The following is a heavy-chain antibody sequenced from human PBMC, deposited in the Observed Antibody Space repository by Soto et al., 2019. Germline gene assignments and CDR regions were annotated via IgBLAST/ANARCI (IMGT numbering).Heavy chain of an antibody. CDR3: AREPGPKFGGTRNYYYYYYMDV. J-gene: IGHJ6*03. D-gene: IGHD3-10*01. Sequence: PGGSLRLSCAASGFTFSSYWMHWVRQAPGKGLVWVSRINSDGSSTSYADSVKGRFTISRDNAKNTLYLQMNSLRAEDTAVYYCAREPGPKFGGTRNYYYYYYMDVWGKGTTVTVSS. V-gene: IGHV3-74*01. CDR2: INSDGSST. CDR1: GFTFSSYW.